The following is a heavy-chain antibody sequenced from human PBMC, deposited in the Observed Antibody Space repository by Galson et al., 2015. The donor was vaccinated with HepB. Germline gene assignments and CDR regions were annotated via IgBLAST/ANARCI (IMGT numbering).Heavy chain of an antibody. J-gene: IGHJ5*02. CDR3: ARGRSYYDYVWGSYESNWFDP. Sequence: SVKVSCKASGYTFTSYDINWVRQATGQGLEWMGWMNPNSGNTGYAQKLQGRVTMTRNTSISTAYMELSSLRSEDTAVYYCARGRSYYDYVWGSYESNWFDPWGQGTLVTVSS. CDR1: GYTFTSYD. CDR2: MNPNSGNT. V-gene: IGHV1-8*01. D-gene: IGHD3-16*01.